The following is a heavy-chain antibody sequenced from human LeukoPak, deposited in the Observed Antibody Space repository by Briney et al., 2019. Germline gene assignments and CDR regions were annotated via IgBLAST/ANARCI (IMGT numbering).Heavy chain of an antibody. D-gene: IGHD5-12*01. V-gene: IGHV3-30*02. Sequence: GGSLRLSCAASGFTFSTYSMNWVRQAPGKGLEWVAFIRYGGNNQYYADSVKGRFTISRDNSKNTLSLQMNSLRPEDTAVYYCARVEASGYDYGAFDYWGQGTLVTVSS. CDR1: GFTFSTYS. J-gene: IGHJ4*02. CDR3: ARVEASGYDYGAFDY. CDR2: IRYGGNNQ.